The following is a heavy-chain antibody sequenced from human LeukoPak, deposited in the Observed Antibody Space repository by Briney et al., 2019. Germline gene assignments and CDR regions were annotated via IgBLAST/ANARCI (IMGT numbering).Heavy chain of an antibody. CDR1: GGSISSSSYY. CDR2: IYYSGST. V-gene: IGHV4-39*01. Sequence: SETLPLTCTVSGGSISSSSYYWGWIRQPPGKGLEWIGSIYYSGSTYYNPSLKSRVTISVDTSKNQFSLNLSSVTAADTAVYYCARLYYDSSGYYQICYFDYWGQGTLVTVSS. D-gene: IGHD3-22*01. J-gene: IGHJ4*02. CDR3: ARLYYDSSGYYQICYFDY.